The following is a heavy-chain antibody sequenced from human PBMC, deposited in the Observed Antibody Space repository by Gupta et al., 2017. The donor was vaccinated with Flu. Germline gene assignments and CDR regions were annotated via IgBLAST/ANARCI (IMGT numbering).Heavy chain of an antibody. CDR2: IEPHSHIT. Sequence: QEKLMQSGAEVREPGASVKVSCEASDYTFTAYYIHWVRQAPGQGLEWGGRIEPHSHITNYEQKFQGSVTLTIDTSINTVYMDLSRLRSDDTAVYYCARERFCSTAGCYRWFDPWGQGTLVTVSS. J-gene: IGHJ5*02. V-gene: IGHV1-2*06. CDR1: DYTFTAYY. CDR3: ARERFCSTAGCYRWFDP. D-gene: IGHD2-2*02.